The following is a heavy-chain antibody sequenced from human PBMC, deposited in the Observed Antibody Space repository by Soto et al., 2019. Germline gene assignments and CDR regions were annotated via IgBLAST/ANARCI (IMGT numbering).Heavy chain of an antibody. CDR2: IYHSGST. Sequence: QLQLQESGSGLVKPSQTLSLTCAVSGGSISSGGYSWSWIRQPPGKGLEWIGYIYHSGSTYYNPSLKSRVTRSVDRSKHQFSLKLSSVTAADTAVYYCARGGSYGLLGMDVWGQGTTVTVSS. J-gene: IGHJ6*02. CDR1: GGSISSGGYS. D-gene: IGHD1-26*01. V-gene: IGHV4-30-2*01. CDR3: ARGGSYGLLGMDV.